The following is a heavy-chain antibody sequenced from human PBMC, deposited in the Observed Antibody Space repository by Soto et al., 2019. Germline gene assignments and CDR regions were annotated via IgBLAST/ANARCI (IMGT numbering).Heavy chain of an antibody. CDR2: IYWDDDE. CDR1: GFSLTTRGVG. J-gene: IGHJ4*02. CDR3: AHRPRGYSYHFDY. Sequence: QITLKESGPTLVKPTQTLTLTCTFSGFSLTTRGVGVGWIRQPPGKALEWLALIYWDDDEGYSPSLKSRLTITKDTSKNHVVLTKTNMDPVDTATYYCAHRPRGYSYHFDYWGQGTLVTVSS. V-gene: IGHV2-5*02. D-gene: IGHD5-18*01.